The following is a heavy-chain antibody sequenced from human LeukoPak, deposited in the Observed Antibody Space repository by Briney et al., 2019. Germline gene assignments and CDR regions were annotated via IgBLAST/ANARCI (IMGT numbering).Heavy chain of an antibody. J-gene: IGHJ4*02. V-gene: IGHV4-59*01. D-gene: IGHD3-10*01. CDR3: ARGSGSFDY. CDR2: IYYSGGT. CDR1: GGSIRSYY. Sequence: SETLSLTCSVSGGSIRSYYWSWIRQPPGKGLEWIGYIYYSGGTKYNPSGSTKNNPSLKSRVTISVDTSKNQFSLKLNSVTAADTAVYYCARGSGSFDYWGQGTLVTVSS.